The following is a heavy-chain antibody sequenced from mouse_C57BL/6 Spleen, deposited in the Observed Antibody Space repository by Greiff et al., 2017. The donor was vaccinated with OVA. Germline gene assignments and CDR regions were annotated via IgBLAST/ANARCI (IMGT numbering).Heavy chain of an antibody. D-gene: IGHD2-2*01. CDR2: IDPSDSYT. CDR1: GYTFTSYW. Sequence: QVQLQQPGAELVKPGASVKLSCKASGYTFTSYWMQWVKQRPGQGLEWIGEIDPSDSYTNYNQKFKGKATLTVDTSSSTAYMQLSSLTSEDSAVYYCARHLNGYYYAMDYWGQGTSVTVSS. J-gene: IGHJ4*01. CDR3: ARHLNGYYYAMDY. V-gene: IGHV1-50*01.